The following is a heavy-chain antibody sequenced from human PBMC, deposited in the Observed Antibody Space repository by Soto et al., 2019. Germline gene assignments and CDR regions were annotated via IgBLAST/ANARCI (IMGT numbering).Heavy chain of an antibody. CDR2: IYYSGST. J-gene: IGHJ4*02. CDR3: ARGSNWNDERNFDY. Sequence: PSETLSLTCSVSGGSINSSSYFWGWVRQPPGKGLEWIGSIYYSGSTYYNPSLRSRVTTSVDRSKNQFSLKLSSVTAADTAVYYCARGSNWNDERNFDYWGQGTLVTVSS. CDR1: GGSINSSSYF. D-gene: IGHD1-1*01. V-gene: IGHV4-39*07.